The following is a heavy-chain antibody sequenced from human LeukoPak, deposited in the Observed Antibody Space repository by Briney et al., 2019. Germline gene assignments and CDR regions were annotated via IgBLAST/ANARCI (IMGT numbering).Heavy chain of an antibody. CDR3: ARDRGSSGRLGRFDN. D-gene: IGHD6-19*01. V-gene: IGHV3-7*01. CDR2: IKQDGSEK. J-gene: IGHJ4*02. Sequence: RTGGALRLSCAASGFTLSTHWMTWVRQAPGKGLERVANIKQDGSEKYYVDSVKGRFTISRDNAKKLLYLQMNRLRVEDTAVYDCARDRGSSGRLGRFDNWGQGTLVTVSP. CDR1: GFTLSTHW.